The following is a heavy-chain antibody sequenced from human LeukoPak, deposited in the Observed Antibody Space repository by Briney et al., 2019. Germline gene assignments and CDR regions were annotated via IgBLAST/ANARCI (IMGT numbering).Heavy chain of an antibody. V-gene: IGHV1-69*06. CDR2: IIPIFGTA. CDR1: GGTFSSYA. J-gene: IGHJ6*03. Sequence: SVKVSCKASGGTFSSYAISWVRQAPGQGLEWMGGIIPIFGTANYAQKFQGRVTITADKSTSTAYMELSSLRSEDTAVYYCAIRTIFARWNYYYYMDVWGKGTTVTVSS. CDR3: AIRTIFARWNYYYYMDV. D-gene: IGHD3-3*01.